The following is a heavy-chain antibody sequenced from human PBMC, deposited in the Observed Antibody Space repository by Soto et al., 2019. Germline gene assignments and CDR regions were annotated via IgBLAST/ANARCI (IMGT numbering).Heavy chain of an antibody. J-gene: IGHJ4*02. CDR3: ARDLRSSGWYGQDY. CDR1: GYSFTGYY. CDR2: INPNSGGT. V-gene: IGHV1-2*04. D-gene: IGHD6-19*01. Sequence: ASVKVSCKAAGYSFTGYYMHWVRQALGQGLEWMGWINPNSGGTNYAQKFQGWVTMTRDTSISTAYMELSRLRSDDTAVYYCARDLRSSGWYGQDYWGQGTLVTVSS.